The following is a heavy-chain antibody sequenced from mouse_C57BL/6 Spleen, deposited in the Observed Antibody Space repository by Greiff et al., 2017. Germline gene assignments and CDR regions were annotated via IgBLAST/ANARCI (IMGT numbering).Heavy chain of an antibody. CDR2: IYPRDGST. D-gene: IGHD2-1*01. V-gene: IGHV1-85*01. Sequence: QVQLQQSGPELVKPGASVKLSCKASGYTFTSYDINWVKQRPGQGLEWIGWIYPRDGSTKYNEKFKGKATLTVDTSSSTAYMELHSLTSEDSAVYFCARRIYGNPYYAMDYWGQGTSVTVSS. CDR3: ARRIYGNPYYAMDY. CDR1: GYTFTSYD. J-gene: IGHJ4*01.